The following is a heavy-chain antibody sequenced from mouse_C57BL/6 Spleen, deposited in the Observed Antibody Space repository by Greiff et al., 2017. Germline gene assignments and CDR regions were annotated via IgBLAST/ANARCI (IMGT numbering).Heavy chain of an antibody. V-gene: IGHV1-55*01. CDR2: ICPGSGST. CDR3: ARSVYYGRRGWYFGY. D-gene: IGHD1-1*01. J-gene: IGHJ2*01. CDR1: GYTFTGYW. Sequence: QVQLQQPGAELVKPGASVKMSCKASGYTFTGYWITWVKQRPGQGLAWIGDICPGSGSTNYNETFKGKATLTVDKSSSTAYMQLSSLTSEGSAVXGCARSVYYGRRGWYFGYLGQSTIRTGPS.